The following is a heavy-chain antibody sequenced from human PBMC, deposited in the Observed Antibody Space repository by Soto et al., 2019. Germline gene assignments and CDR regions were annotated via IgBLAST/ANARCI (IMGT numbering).Heavy chain of an antibody. CDR3: ARDDYYGSGSYFGPYED. D-gene: IGHD3-10*01. CDR2: IIPIFGTA. Sequence: QVQLVQSGAEVKKPGSSVKVSCKASGGTFSSYAISWVRQAPGQGLEWMGGIIPIFGTANYAQKFQGRVTITAXXSXSXXYMELSSLRSEDTAVYYCARDDYYGSGSYFGPYEDWGQGTLVTVSS. J-gene: IGHJ4*02. V-gene: IGHV1-69*12. CDR1: GGTFSSYA.